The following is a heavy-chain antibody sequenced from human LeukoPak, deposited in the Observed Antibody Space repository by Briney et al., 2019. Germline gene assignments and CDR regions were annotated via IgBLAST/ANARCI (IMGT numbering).Heavy chain of an antibody. J-gene: IGHJ3*02. Sequence: GGSLRLSCAASGFTFSSSAMSWVRQAPGKGLDWVSAISGSGGSTYYADSVRGRFTISRDNTKNTLFLQMNSLRAEDTAVYYCAKDKTTVTPRGLDIWGQGTMVTVSS. V-gene: IGHV3-23*01. CDR2: ISGSGGST. D-gene: IGHD4-17*01. CDR3: AKDKTTVTPRGLDI. CDR1: GFTFSSSA.